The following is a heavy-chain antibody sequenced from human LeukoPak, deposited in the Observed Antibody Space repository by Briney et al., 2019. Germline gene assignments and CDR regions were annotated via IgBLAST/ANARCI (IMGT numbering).Heavy chain of an antibody. CDR2: INQEGSEK. J-gene: IGHJ6*03. Sequence: GGSLRLSCAASVFTFSIYWVSWVRQPPGKGREWVANINQEGSEKYYVDSVKGRFTISRDNAKDSLYLQMNSLRAEDTAVYYCARDPGYCSGGRCQYYYDHYMDVWGKGTTVPVSS. V-gene: IGHV3-7*01. CDR3: ARDPGYCSGGRCQYYYDHYMDV. CDR1: VFTFSIYW. D-gene: IGHD2-15*01.